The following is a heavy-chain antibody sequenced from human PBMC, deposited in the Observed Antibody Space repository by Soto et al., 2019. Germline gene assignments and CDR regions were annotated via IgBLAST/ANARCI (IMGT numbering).Heavy chain of an antibody. Sequence: ASVKASCKASGYTFTSYYMHWVRQAPGQGLEWMGIINPSGGSTSYAQKFQGRVTITRDTSTSTVYMELSSLRSGDTAVYYCARDYSLGKRPPYSGPPRGADYWGQGTQVTVSS. V-gene: IGHV1-46*01. CDR1: GYTFTSYY. CDR3: ARDYSLGKRPPYSGPPRGADY. CDR2: INPSGGST. J-gene: IGHJ4*02. D-gene: IGHD5-12*01.